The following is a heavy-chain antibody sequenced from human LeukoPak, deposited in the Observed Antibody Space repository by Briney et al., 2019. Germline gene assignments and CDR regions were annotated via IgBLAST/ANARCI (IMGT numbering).Heavy chain of an antibody. D-gene: IGHD6-19*01. J-gene: IGHJ4*02. Sequence: PGGSLRLSCAASGFTFDDYAMHWVRQAPGKGLEWVSGISWNSGSIGYADSVKGRFTISRDNAKNSLYLQMNSLRAEDMALYYCAKVHSSGWFDYWGQGTLATVSS. CDR1: GFTFDDYA. CDR3: AKVHSSGWFDY. CDR2: ISWNSGSI. V-gene: IGHV3-9*03.